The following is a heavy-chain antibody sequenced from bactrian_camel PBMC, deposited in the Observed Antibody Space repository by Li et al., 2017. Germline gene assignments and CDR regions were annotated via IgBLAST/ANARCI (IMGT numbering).Heavy chain of an antibody. CDR1: GYTYSINC. D-gene: IGHD3*01. V-gene: IGHV3S1*01. J-gene: IGHJ4*01. CDR3: AAGRSWLNPQWVCENKF. Sequence: HVQLVESGGGLVQPGGSLRLSCVVSGYTYSINCMGWFRQAPGKEREGVAAFSYGGGSTWYANTVKGRFTISRDNAKNTLYLQMSNLKPEDTAVYYCAAGRSWLNPQWVCENKFWGQGTQVTVS. CDR2: FSYGGGST.